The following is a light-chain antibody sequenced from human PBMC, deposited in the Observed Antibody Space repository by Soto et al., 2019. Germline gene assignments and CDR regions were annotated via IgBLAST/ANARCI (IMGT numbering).Light chain of an antibody. Sequence: EIVFTQSPATLSLSPGERATLSGLASQSVSNYLAWYQQKPGQAPRLLIYGASSRATGIPDRFSGSGSGTDFTLTISRLEPEDFAVYYCQQYGSSPITFGQGTRLEIK. CDR1: QSVSNY. CDR2: GAS. V-gene: IGKV3-20*01. CDR3: QQYGSSPIT. J-gene: IGKJ5*01.